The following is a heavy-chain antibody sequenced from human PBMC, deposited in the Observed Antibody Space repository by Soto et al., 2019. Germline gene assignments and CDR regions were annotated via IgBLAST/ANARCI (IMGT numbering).Heavy chain of an antibody. CDR3: ARAGDSSGWFLNYYYYGMDV. D-gene: IGHD6-19*01. J-gene: IGHJ6*02. V-gene: IGHV1-3*01. CDR2: INAGNGNT. Sequence: ASVKVSCKASGYTFTSYAMHWVRQAPGQRLEWMGWINAGNGNTKYSQKFQGRVTITRDTSASTAYMELSSLRSEDTAVYYCARAGDSSGWFLNYYYYGMDVWGQGTTVTSP. CDR1: GYTFTSYA.